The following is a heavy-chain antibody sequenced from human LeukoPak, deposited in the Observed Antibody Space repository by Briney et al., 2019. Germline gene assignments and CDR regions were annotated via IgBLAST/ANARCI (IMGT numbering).Heavy chain of an antibody. J-gene: IGHJ4*02. CDR3: ARDGPHCSSTSCYTDY. CDR1: GFTLDDYG. CDR2: INWNGGST. V-gene: IGHV3-20*04. Sequence: GGSLRLSCPATGFTLDDYGMSWVRQAPGKGLDWVSGINWNGGSTGYADYVKGRFTISRANDKNSLYLQMNSLRAEDTALYYCARDGPHCSSTSCYTDYWGQGTLVTVSS. D-gene: IGHD2-2*02.